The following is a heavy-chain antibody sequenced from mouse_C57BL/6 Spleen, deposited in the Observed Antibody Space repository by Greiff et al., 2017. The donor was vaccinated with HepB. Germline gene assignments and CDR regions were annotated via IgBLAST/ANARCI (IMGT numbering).Heavy chain of an antibody. V-gene: IGHV1-55*01. CDR1: GYTFTSYW. CDR2: IYPGSGST. D-gene: IGHD1-1*01. CDR3: ARVYYGSRAFDY. J-gene: IGHJ2*01. Sequence: QVQLKQPGAELVKPGASVKMSCKASGYTFTSYWITWVKQRPGQGLEWIGDIYPGSGSTNYNEKFKSKATLTVDTSSSTAYMQLSSLTSEDSAVYYCARVYYGSRAFDYWGQGTTLTVSS.